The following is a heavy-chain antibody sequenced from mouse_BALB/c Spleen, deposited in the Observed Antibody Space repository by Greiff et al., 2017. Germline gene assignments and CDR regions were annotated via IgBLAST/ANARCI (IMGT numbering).Heavy chain of an antibody. CDR3: ARQGKTAPMDY. J-gene: IGHJ4*01. CDR2: ISSGGSYT. D-gene: IGHD3-2*01. CDR1: GFTFSSYG. Sequence: DVKLVESGGDLVKPGGSLKLSCAASGFTFSSYGMSWVRQTPDKRLEWVATISSGGSYTYYPDSVKGRFTISRDNAKNTLYLQMSSLKSEDTAMYYCARQGKTAPMDYWGQGTSVTVSS. V-gene: IGHV5-6*02.